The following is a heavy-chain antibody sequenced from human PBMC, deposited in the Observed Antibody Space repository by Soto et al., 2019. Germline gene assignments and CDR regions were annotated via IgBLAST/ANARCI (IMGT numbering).Heavy chain of an antibody. CDR2: ISFFNGNT. J-gene: IGHJ3*02. CDR1: GYTFNSFG. Sequence: QVQLVQSGAEVKKPGASVKVSCEASGYTFNSFGISWVRQAPGQGLEWMGWISFFNGNTNYAQKLQGRVTMTTVTSTRTAYMELRSLRSADTAVYYCASNLIYDRSGYPAFDMWGQGTTVTVSS. CDR3: ASNLIYDRSGYPAFDM. V-gene: IGHV1-18*01. D-gene: IGHD3-22*01.